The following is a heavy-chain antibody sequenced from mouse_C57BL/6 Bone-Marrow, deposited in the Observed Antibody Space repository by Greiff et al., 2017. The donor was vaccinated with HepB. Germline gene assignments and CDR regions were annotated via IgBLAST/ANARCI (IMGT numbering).Heavy chain of an antibody. D-gene: IGHD2-5*01. Sequence: QVQLQQSGAELVRPGTSVKMSCKASGYTFTNYWIGWAKQRPGHGLEWIGDIYPGGGYTNYNEKFKGKATLTADKASSITYMQFSSLTSEDSAIYYCARFKDSNYVNYWGQGTTLTVSS. CDR2: IYPGGGYT. V-gene: IGHV1-63*01. CDR1: GYTFTNYW. J-gene: IGHJ2*01. CDR3: ARFKDSNYVNY.